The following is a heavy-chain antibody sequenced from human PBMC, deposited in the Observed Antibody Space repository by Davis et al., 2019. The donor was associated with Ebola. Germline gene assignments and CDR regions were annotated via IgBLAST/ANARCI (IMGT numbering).Heavy chain of an antibody. D-gene: IGHD3-3*01. V-gene: IGHV3-30-3*01. J-gene: IGHJ4*02. CDR3: AGGDFWSGRFDY. CDR1: GFTFSNYA. CDR2: ISFDGSSK. Sequence: GESLKISCAASGFTFSNYAMNWVRQAPGKGLEWVAVISFDGSSKYYADSVKGRFTISRDNSKNTVYLQMNSLRAEDTAVYYCAGGDFWSGRFDYWGQGALVTVSS.